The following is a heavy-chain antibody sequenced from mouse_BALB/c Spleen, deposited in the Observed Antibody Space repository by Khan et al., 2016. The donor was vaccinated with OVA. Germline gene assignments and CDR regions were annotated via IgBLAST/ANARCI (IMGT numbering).Heavy chain of an antibody. CDR2: TSSGGDYT. CDR3: ESHLTGSFAY. V-gene: IGHV5-6*01. J-gene: IGHJ3*01. Sequence: EVELVESGGDLVKPGGSLKLSCAASGFSFRSYSMSWVRQTPDKRLEWVATTSSGGDYTYYPDIVKGRFTISRDNAKNTLYLQMSSLKSEDTAMYYCESHLTGSFAYWGQGTLVTVSA. CDR1: GFSFRSYS. D-gene: IGHD4-1*01.